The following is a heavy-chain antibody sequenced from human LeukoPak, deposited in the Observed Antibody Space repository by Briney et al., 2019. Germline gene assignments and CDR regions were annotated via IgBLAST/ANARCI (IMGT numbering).Heavy chain of an antibody. CDR1: GGTFSSYA. V-gene: IGHV1-69*13. J-gene: IGHJ4*02. D-gene: IGHD4-23*01. CDR3: ARGYGGNRLDY. Sequence: ASVKVSCKASGGTFSSYAISWVQQAPGQGLEWMGGIIPIFGTANYAQKFQGRVTITADESTSTAYMELSSLRSEDTAVYYCARGYGGNRLDYWGQGTLVTVSS. CDR2: IIPIFGTA.